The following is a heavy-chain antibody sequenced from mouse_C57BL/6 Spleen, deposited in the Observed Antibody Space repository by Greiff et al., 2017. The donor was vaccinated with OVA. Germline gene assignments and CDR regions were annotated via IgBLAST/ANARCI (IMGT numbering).Heavy chain of an antibody. CDR1: GYSITSGYY. CDR2: ISYDGSN. V-gene: IGHV3-6*01. D-gene: IGHD2-1*01. Sequence: EVQLQESGPGLVKPSQSLSLTCSVTGYSITSGYYWNWIRQFPGNKLEWMGYISYDGSNNYNPSLKNRISITRDTSKNQFFLKLNSVTTEDTATYYGARDYGNYVAMDYWGQGTSVTVSS. J-gene: IGHJ4*01. CDR3: ARDYGNYVAMDY.